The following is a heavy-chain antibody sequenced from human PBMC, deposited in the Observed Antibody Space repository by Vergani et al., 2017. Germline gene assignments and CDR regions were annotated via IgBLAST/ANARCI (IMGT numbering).Heavy chain of an antibody. V-gene: IGHV3-74*03. J-gene: IGHJ5*01. CDR3: ARARCIETCYISNLLDS. CDR1: GFSFNSYW. D-gene: IGHD3-9*01. CDR2: IKSDGSIT. Sequence: DVHLAESGGGFFKPGGSLRLSCSASGFSFNSYWMHWVRQVPGKGLLWVSRIKSDGSITAYADSVKGRFTISRDNAQNTLYLQMNSLRFEDTGVYYCARARCIETCYISNLLDSCGQGTLVTVSS.